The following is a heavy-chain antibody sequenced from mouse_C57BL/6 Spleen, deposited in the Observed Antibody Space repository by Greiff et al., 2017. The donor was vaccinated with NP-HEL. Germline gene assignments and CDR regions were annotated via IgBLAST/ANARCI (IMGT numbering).Heavy chain of an antibody. Sequence: EVKLVESEGGLVQPGSSMKLSCTASGFTFSDYYMAWVRQVPEKGLEWVANINYDGSSTYYLDSLKSRFIISRDNAKNILYLQMSSLKSEDTATYYCARGGSSYHYAMDYWGQGTSVTVSS. CDR2: INYDGSST. CDR3: ARGGSSYHYAMDY. D-gene: IGHD1-1*01. J-gene: IGHJ4*01. CDR1: GFTFSDYY. V-gene: IGHV5-16*01.